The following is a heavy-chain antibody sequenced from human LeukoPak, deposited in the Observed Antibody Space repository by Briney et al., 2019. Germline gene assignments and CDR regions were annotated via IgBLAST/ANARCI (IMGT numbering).Heavy chain of an antibody. Sequence: SETLSLTCTVSGXSISAYYWNSIRQPPGKGLEWIGYIYYSGSTNYNPSLKSRVTISIDTSKNQFSLKLSSVIAADTAVYYCARPKRDDVGNSFYYYGMDVWGQGTTVTVSS. CDR3: ARPKRDDVGNSFYYYGMDV. D-gene: IGHD4-23*01. V-gene: IGHV4-59*01. CDR1: GXSISAYY. J-gene: IGHJ6*02. CDR2: IYYSGST.